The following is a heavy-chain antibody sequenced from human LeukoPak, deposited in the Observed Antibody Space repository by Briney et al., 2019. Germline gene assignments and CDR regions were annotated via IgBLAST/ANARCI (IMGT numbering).Heavy chain of an antibody. Sequence: GGSLRLSCAASGFTFSSYAMHWVRQAPGKGLEWVAVISYDGSNKYYADSVKGRFTISRDNSKNTLYLQMNSLRAEDTAVYYCAKDIPGGIQLWTTGDYWGQGTLVTVSS. CDR1: GFTFSSYA. D-gene: IGHD5-18*01. CDR3: AKDIPGGIQLWTTGDY. V-gene: IGHV3-30*04. J-gene: IGHJ4*02. CDR2: ISYDGSNK.